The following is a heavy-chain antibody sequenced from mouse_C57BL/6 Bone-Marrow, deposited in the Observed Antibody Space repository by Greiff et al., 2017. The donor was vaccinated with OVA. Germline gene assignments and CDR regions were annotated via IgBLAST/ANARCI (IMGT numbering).Heavy chain of an antibody. J-gene: IGHJ3*01. CDR1: GYTFTDYY. D-gene: IGHD3-2*02. CDR3: ALDSSGYVAWFAY. V-gene: IGHV1-75*01. Sequence: VKLVESGPELVKPGASVKISCKASGYTFTDYYINWVKQRPGQGLEWIGWIFPGSGSTYYNEKFKGKATLTVDKSSSTAYMLLSSLTSEDSAVYFCALDSSGYVAWFAYWGQGTLVTVSA. CDR2: IFPGSGST.